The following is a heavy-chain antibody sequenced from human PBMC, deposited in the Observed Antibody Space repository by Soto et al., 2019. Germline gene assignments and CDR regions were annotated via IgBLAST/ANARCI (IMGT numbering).Heavy chain of an antibody. Sequence: QVQLVQSGAEVKKPGASVRLSCKVSGKSFDNFAVHWVRQTPGQRPEWMGRINVGDDKTKYSEKFQGRVIVSYDTSATTAYMELRALSSEDTAVYYCARAKYDYIWGRYHPFEQWAQGAQVTVAS. CDR1: GKSFDNFA. V-gene: IGHV1-3*01. J-gene: IGHJ4*02. D-gene: IGHD3-16*02. CDR3: ARAKYDYIWGRYHPFEQ. CDR2: INVGDDKT.